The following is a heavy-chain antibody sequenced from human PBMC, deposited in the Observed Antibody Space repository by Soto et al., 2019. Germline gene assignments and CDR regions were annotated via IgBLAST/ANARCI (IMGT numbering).Heavy chain of an antibody. CDR1: VGRVCSWA. CDR2: IIPIFGTA. J-gene: IGHJ6*02. D-gene: IGHD6-13*01. V-gene: IGHV1-69*06. CDR3: AIAQQQPGYYYARAR. Sequence: SVKICGASSVGRVCSWAVSGVRKDTGQGLEWMGGIIPIFGTANYAQKFQGRVTITADKSTSTAYMELSSLRSEDTAVYYCAIAQQQPGYYYARARWGQGTTVPISS.